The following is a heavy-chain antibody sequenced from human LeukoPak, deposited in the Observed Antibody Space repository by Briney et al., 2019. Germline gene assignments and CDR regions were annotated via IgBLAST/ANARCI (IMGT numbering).Heavy chain of an antibody. CDR2: IYYSGST. V-gene: IGHV4-39*07. D-gene: IGHD3-22*01. Sequence: SETLSLTCTVSGGSISSSSYYWGWIRQPPGKGLEWIGSIYYSGSTYYNPSLKSRVTISVDTSKNQFSLKLSSVTAADTAVYYCARVDDSSGYYRSDDAFDIWGQGTMVTVSS. CDR1: GGSISSSSYY. J-gene: IGHJ3*02. CDR3: ARVDDSSGYYRSDDAFDI.